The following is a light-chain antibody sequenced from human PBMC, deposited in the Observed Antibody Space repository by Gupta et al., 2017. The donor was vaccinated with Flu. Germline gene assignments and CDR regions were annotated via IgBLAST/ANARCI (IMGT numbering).Light chain of an antibody. CDR2: AAS. Sequence: DSQITQSPSSLSASLGDRVTITCRASQSISSYLNWYQQKPGKAPKLLIYAASSLQSGVPSRFSGSGSGTDFTLTISSLQPEDFATYYCQQSYSTPWTFGQGTKVEIK. J-gene: IGKJ1*01. V-gene: IGKV1-39*01. CDR1: QSISSY. CDR3: QQSYSTPWT.